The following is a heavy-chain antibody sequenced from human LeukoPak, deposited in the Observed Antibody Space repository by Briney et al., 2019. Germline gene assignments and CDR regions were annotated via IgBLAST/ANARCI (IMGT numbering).Heavy chain of an antibody. V-gene: IGHV3-53*01. CDR2: IYTGGTT. J-gene: IGHJ4*02. CDR3: ARALRGAVGLDY. CDR1: GFTVSSNY. Sequence: PGGSLRLSCAASGFTVSSNYMSWVRQAPGKGLEWVSVIYTGGTTSYADPVKGRFTISRDNPKNTLYLQMNSLRADDTAVYYCARALRGAVGLDYWGQGTLVTASS. D-gene: IGHD1-26*01.